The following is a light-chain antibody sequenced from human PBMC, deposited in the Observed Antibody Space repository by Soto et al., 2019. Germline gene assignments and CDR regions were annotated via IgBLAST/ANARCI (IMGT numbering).Light chain of an antibody. CDR3: QQYSSYVWT. CDR1: QSISNW. J-gene: IGKJ1*01. Sequence: DIQMTQSPSTLPASVGDRVTITCRASQSISNWLAWYQQKPGKAPKLLIYDAYTLESGVPSRFSGSESGTDFTLTISSLQPDDFATYYCQQYSSYVWTFGQGTKVDI. CDR2: DAY. V-gene: IGKV1-5*01.